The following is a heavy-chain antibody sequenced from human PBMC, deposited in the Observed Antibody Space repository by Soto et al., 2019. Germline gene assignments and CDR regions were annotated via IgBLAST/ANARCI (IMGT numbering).Heavy chain of an antibody. CDR3: ARDGYSYGAIARFDY. Sequence: ASVKVSCKASGYTFTSYGISWVRQAPGQGLEWMGWISAYNGNTNYAQKLQGRVTMTTDTSASTAYMELRSLRSDDTAVYYCARDGYSYGAIARFDYCGQGTLVTVSS. CDR2: ISAYNGNT. J-gene: IGHJ4*02. CDR1: GYTFTSYG. V-gene: IGHV1-18*01. D-gene: IGHD5-18*01.